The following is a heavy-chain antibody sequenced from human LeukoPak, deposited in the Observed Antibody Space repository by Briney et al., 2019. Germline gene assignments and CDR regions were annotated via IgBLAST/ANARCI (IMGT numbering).Heavy chain of an antibody. CDR1: GGSISSSSYY. J-gene: IGHJ6*02. V-gene: IGHV4-39*01. Sequence: SETLSLTCTVSGGSISSSSYYWGWIRQPPGKGLEWIGSIYCSGSTYCNPSLKCRVTITIATAKNPFSRKLSSVTAADTAVYYCARHIPYYYDSSGYSDYYYGMDVWGQGTTVTVSS. CDR3: ARHIPYYYDSSGYSDYYYGMDV. CDR2: IYCSGST. D-gene: IGHD3-22*01.